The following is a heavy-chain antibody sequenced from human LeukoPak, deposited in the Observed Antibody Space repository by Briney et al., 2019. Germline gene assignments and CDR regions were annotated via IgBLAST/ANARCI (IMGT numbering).Heavy chain of an antibody. V-gene: IGHV3-30*02. D-gene: IGHD1-7*01. CDR1: GFTFSSYG. Sequence: PGGSLRLSCAASGFTFSSYGMHWVRQAPGKGLEWVAFIRYDGSNKYYADSVKGRFTISRDNSKNTLYLQMNSLRAEDTAVYYCARYNWNYGGFDYWGQGTLVTVSS. CDR3: ARYNWNYGGFDY. J-gene: IGHJ4*02. CDR2: IRYDGSNK.